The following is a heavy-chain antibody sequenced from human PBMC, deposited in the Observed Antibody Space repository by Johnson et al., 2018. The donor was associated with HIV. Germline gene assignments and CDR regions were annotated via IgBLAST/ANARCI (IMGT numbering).Heavy chain of an antibody. V-gene: IGHV3-23*04. CDR1: GFTFSSYA. CDR2: IIGSGGST. CDR3: AKVRGSYAPPLDAFDI. Sequence: MQLVESGGGLVQPGGSLRLSCAASGFTFSSYAMSWVRQAPGKGLEWVSAIIGSGGSTYYADSVKGRFTISSDNYKNTLYLQMNSLRAEDTAVYYCAKVRGSYAPPLDAFDIWGQGTMVTVSS. D-gene: IGHD1-26*01. J-gene: IGHJ3*02.